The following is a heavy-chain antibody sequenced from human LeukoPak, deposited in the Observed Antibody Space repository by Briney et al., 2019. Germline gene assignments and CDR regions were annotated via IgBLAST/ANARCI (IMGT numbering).Heavy chain of an antibody. Sequence: PGGSLRRSCAASGFTFSSYSRNWVRQGPGKGLEGVSYISNSISTIYYADPGKGRFTVSRDNAKNSLYIQMTSLRAEDTAVYYCAGGYTGFGYWGQGTLVTVSS. D-gene: IGHD5-24*01. V-gene: IGHV3-48*01. CDR1: GFTFSSYS. J-gene: IGHJ4*02. CDR2: ISNSISTI. CDR3: AGGYTGFGY.